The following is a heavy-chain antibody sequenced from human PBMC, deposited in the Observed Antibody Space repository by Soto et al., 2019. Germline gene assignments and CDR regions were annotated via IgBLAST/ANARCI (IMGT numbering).Heavy chain of an antibody. CDR1: GFTFSSYS. CDR2: ISRNSGTT. CDR3: ANSRQMSYIFDD. Sequence: EVQLLESGGDLVQPGGSLRISCAASGFTFSSYSMTWVRQAPGKGLEWVSIISRNSGTTYYADSVKGRFTISRDNSKNTLYLQKNSLRAEDTAVYYGANSRQMSYIFDDWGQGTLVTVSS. D-gene: IGHD3-10*01. J-gene: IGHJ4*02. V-gene: IGHV3-23*01.